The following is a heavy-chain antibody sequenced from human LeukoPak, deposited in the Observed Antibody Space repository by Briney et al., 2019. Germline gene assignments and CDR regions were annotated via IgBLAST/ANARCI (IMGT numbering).Heavy chain of an antibody. CDR3: ARDDFWSALYGMDV. V-gene: IGHV3-11*01. Sequence: GSLRLSCAASGFTFSDYYMSWIRQAPGKGLEWVSYISSSGSTIYYADSVKGRFTISRDNAKNSLYLQMNSLRAEDTAVYYCARDDFWSALYGMDVWGQGATVTVSS. J-gene: IGHJ6*02. CDR1: GFTFSDYY. D-gene: IGHD3-3*01. CDR2: ISSSGSTI.